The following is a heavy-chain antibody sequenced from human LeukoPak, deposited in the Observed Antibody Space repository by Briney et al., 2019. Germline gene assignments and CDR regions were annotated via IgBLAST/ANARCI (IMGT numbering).Heavy chain of an antibody. Sequence: GGSLRLSCVASRFSFSTYEMNWVRQAPGKGLEWVAYISTSGSSVYYADSLKGRFTVSRDNAKSSLFLQVDSLTVADTAVYYCARVGREVTTGYFDDWGQGTLVAVSS. D-gene: IGHD2-21*02. J-gene: IGHJ4*02. CDR2: ISTSGSSV. CDR1: RFSFSTYE. CDR3: ARVGREVTTGYFDD. V-gene: IGHV3-48*03.